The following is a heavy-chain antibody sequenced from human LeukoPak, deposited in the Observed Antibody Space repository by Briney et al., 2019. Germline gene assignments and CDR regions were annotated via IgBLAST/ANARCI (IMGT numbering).Heavy chain of an antibody. D-gene: IGHD1-26*01. V-gene: IGHV5-51*01. Sequence: GESQKISCKGSGYSFTSYWIGWVRQMPGKGLEWMGIIYPGDSDTRCSPSFQGQVTISADKSISTAYLQWSGLKASDTAMYYCARFLVGATGPGSAFDIWGQGTMVTVSS. J-gene: IGHJ3*02. CDR3: ARFLVGATGPGSAFDI. CDR2: IYPGDSDT. CDR1: GYSFTSYW.